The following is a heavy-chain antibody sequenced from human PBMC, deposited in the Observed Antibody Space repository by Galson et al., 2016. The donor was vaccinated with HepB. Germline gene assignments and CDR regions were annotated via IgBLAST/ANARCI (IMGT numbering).Heavy chain of an antibody. CDR3: ARDGRRGYEMDV. CDR1: GITFSDYS. Sequence: SLRLSCAASGITFSDYSMNWVRQAPGKGLEWVSNIASNRGTTYYADSARGRFTISRDNAKNSLYLQMNSLRDEDTAVYYCARDGRRGYEMDVWGQGTTVTVSS. CDR2: IASNRGTT. V-gene: IGHV3-48*02. J-gene: IGHJ6*02.